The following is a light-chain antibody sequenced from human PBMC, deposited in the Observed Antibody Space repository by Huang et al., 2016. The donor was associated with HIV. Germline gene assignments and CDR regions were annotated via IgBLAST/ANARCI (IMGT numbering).Light chain of an antibody. Sequence: EIVLTQSPATLSLSPGERATPSCRASQSVGSYLVWYQQKPGQSPRLLLYDAANRATGIPARFSGSGSGTDFTLTISSLEAEDSAVYYCQQRSNWPPITFGPGTKVDIK. CDR3: QQRSNWPPIT. J-gene: IGKJ3*01. V-gene: IGKV3-11*01. CDR1: QSVGSY. CDR2: DAA.